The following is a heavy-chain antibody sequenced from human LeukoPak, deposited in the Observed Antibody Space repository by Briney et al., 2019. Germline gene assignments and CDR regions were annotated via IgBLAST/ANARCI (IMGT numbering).Heavy chain of an antibody. J-gene: IGHJ5*02. Sequence: HPGGSLRLSCAASGFTFSSYGMHWVRQAPGKVLQWVAFVRYDGTEKYYADSVKGRFTISKDTSKNPLYLQMNSLTVEDTAVYYCAKDLVRDRWFGESWGQGTLVTVSS. CDR1: GFTFSSYG. CDR2: VRYDGTEK. CDR3: AKDLVRDRWFGES. D-gene: IGHD3-10*01. V-gene: IGHV3-30*02.